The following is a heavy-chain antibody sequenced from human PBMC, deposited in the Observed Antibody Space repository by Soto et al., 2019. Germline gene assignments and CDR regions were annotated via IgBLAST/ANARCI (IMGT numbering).Heavy chain of an antibody. CDR2: IKSKADGGTA. V-gene: IGHV3-15*01. D-gene: IGHD1-1*01. Sequence: GGSLRLSRLDSRFTFSTDLMTWARQAPGRGLEWVGRIKSKADGGTADYAAPVKGRFTISRDDSRNTLYLQMNSLKTEDTAVYYCTAMNDRDAFNIWGPGKMVSVSS. J-gene: IGHJ3*02. CDR3: TAMNDRDAFNI. CDR1: RFTFSTDL.